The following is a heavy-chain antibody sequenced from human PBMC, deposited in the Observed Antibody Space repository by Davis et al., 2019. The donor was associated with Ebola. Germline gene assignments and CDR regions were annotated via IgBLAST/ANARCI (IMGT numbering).Heavy chain of an antibody. J-gene: IGHJ5*02. CDR2: IYYSGST. CDR3: ARRTAPGWFDP. Sequence: SETLSLTCTVSGGSVSSGSYYWSWIRQPPGKGLEWIGYIYYSGSTNYNPSLKSRVTISVDTSKNQFSLKLSSVTAADTAVYYCARRTAPGWFDPWGQGTLVTVSS. V-gene: IGHV4-61*01. CDR1: GGSVSSGSYY.